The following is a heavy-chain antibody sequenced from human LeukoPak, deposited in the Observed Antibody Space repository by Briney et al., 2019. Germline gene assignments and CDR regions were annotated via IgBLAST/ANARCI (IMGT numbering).Heavy chain of an antibody. CDR2: INHSGST. Sequence: SETLSLTRAVYGGSFSGYYWSWIRQPPGKGLERIGEINHSGSTNYNPSLKSRVTISVDTSKNQFSLKLSSVTAADTAVYYCARMGYCSGGSCQDYWGQGTLVTVSS. CDR3: ARMGYCSGGSCQDY. V-gene: IGHV4-34*01. J-gene: IGHJ4*02. CDR1: GGSFSGYY. D-gene: IGHD2-15*01.